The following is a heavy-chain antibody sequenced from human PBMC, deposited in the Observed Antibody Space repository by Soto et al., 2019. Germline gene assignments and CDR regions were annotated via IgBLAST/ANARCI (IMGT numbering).Heavy chain of an antibody. CDR1: GYTFTGYY. V-gene: IGHV1-2*04. Sequence: ASVKVSCKASGYTFTGYYMHWVRQAPGQGLEWMGWINPNSGGTNYAQKFQGWVTMTRDTSISTAYMELSRLRSDDTAVYYCARARYCSSTSCQGAYYYGMDVWGQGTTVTSP. J-gene: IGHJ6*02. CDR2: INPNSGGT. D-gene: IGHD2-2*01. CDR3: ARARYCSSTSCQGAYYYGMDV.